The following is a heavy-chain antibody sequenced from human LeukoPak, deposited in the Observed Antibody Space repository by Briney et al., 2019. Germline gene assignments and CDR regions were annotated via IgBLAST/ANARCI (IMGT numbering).Heavy chain of an antibody. CDR3: ARQNTGQLDY. CDR1: GYTVTDYH. D-gene: IGHD2-8*02. J-gene: IGHJ4*02. V-gene: IGHV1-2*02. Sequence: SVKVSCKASGYTVTDYHMHSVRQAPRQGPEWMGWMYAKSGDTKYAQKCQARFTMARATSITTTYMEVSRLSSDDTAVYYCARQNTGQLDYWGQGTLLTVSS. CDR2: MYAKSGDT.